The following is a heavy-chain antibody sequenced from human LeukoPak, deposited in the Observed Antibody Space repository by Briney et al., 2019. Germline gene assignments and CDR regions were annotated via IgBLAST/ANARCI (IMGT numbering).Heavy chain of an antibody. CDR2: IYSGGST. Sequence: GGSLRLSCAASGFTFSSYSMNWVRQAPGKGLEWVSVIYSGGSTYYADSVRGRFTISRDNSKNTVSLQMESLRAEDTALYYCAKDYAVGSIDYWGQGTLVTVSS. D-gene: IGHD3-16*01. CDR3: AKDYAVGSIDY. J-gene: IGHJ4*02. CDR1: GFTFSSYS. V-gene: IGHV3-23*03.